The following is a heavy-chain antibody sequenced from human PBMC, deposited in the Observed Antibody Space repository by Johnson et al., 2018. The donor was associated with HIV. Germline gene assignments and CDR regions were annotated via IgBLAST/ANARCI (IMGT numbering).Heavy chain of an antibody. Sequence: QVQLVESGGGVVQPGRSLRLSCAASGFTFSSYGMHWVRQAPGKGLEWAAVISYDGSDKYYADSVKGRFTISRDNSKNTLYLQMNSLRAEDTAVYYCAKGPQGIATPDAFDIWGQGTMVTVPS. CDR3: AKGPQGIATPDAFDI. CDR2: ISYDGSDK. J-gene: IGHJ3*02. D-gene: IGHD2-21*01. CDR1: GFTFSSYG. V-gene: IGHV3-30*18.